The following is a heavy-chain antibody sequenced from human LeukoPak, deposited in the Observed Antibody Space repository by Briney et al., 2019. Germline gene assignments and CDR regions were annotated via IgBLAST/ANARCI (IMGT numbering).Heavy chain of an antibody. D-gene: IGHD5-24*01. CDR1: GGSISSYY. J-gene: IGHJ4*02. V-gene: IGHV4-59*01. Sequence: SETLSLTCTVSGGSISSYYWSWIRQPPGKGLEWIGYIYYSGSTNYNPSLKSRVTISVDTSKNQFSLKLSSVTAADTAVYYCARSRDGYQNFDYWGQGTLVTVSS. CDR3: ARSRDGYQNFDY. CDR2: IYYSGST.